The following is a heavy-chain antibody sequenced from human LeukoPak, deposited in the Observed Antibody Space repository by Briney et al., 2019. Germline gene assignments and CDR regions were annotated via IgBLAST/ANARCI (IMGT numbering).Heavy chain of an antibody. J-gene: IGHJ4*02. D-gene: IGHD3-9*01. V-gene: IGHV3-74*01. CDR3: ARVAFEGGYDY. CDR2: IKSDGTYS. CDR1: GFTFSNHW. Sequence: GGSLRLSCAASGFTFSNHWMHWVRQAPGKGLVWVSRIKSDGTYSDYADSVKGRFTISRDNAKNSLYLQMNSLGAEDTAVYYCARVAFEGGYDYWGLGTLVTVSS.